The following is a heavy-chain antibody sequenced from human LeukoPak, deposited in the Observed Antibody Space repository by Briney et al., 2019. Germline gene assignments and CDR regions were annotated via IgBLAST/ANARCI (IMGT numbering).Heavy chain of an antibody. Sequence: GGSLRLSCAASGFTFSSYGMHWVRQAPGKGLEWVAFIRYDGSNKYYADSVKGRFTISRDNAKNSLYLQMNSLRAEDTAVYYCARLAARPEDYYYYMDVWGKGTTVTVSS. CDR1: GFTFSSYG. CDR2: IRYDGSNK. D-gene: IGHD6-6*01. V-gene: IGHV3-30*02. CDR3: ARLAARPEDYYYYMDV. J-gene: IGHJ6*03.